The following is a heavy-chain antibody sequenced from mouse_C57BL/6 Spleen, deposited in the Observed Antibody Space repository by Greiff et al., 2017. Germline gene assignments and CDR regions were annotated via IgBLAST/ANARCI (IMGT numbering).Heavy chain of an antibody. Sequence: EVKLVESEGGLVQPGSSMKLSCTASGFTFSDYYMAWVRQVPEKGLEWVANINYDGSSTYYLDSLKSRFIISRDNAKNILYLQMSSLKSEDTATYYCARRGYGYYYFDYWGQGTTLTVSS. V-gene: IGHV5-16*01. CDR2: INYDGSST. CDR1: GFTFSDYY. CDR3: ARRGYGYYYFDY. D-gene: IGHD2-2*01. J-gene: IGHJ2*01.